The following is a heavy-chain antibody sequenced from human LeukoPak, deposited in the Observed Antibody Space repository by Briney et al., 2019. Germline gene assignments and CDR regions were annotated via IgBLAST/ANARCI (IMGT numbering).Heavy chain of an antibody. V-gene: IGHV3-21*01. CDR1: GFTFSSYS. CDR3: ATTGPEEWLLSEGRAFDI. CDR2: ISSSSSYI. J-gene: IGHJ3*02. D-gene: IGHD3-3*01. Sequence: PGGSLRLSCAASGFTFSSYSMNWVRQAPGKGLEWVSSISSSSSYIYYADSVKGRFTISRDNAKNSLYLQMNSLRAEDTAVYYCATTGPEEWLLSEGRAFDIWGQGTMVTVSS.